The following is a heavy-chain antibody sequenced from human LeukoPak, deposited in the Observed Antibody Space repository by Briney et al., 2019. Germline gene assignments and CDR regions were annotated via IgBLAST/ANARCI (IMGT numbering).Heavy chain of an antibody. CDR1: GFTFSSYA. D-gene: IGHD3-10*01. Sequence: GGSLRLSCAASGFTFSSYAITWVRQAPGKGLEWVSAISGSGGSTYYADSVKGRFTISRDNSKNTLYLQMNSLRAEDTAVYYCAKGGAYYGSGSYYNVGFYFDYWGQGTLVTVSS. V-gene: IGHV3-23*01. J-gene: IGHJ4*02. CDR3: AKGGAYYGSGSYYNVGFYFDY. CDR2: ISGSGGST.